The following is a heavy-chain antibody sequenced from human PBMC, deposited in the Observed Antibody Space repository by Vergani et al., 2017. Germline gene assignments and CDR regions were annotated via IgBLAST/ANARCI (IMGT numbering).Heavy chain of an antibody. Sequence: QVQLQESGPGLVKPSETLSLTCAVSAYSISSTYYWGWFRQPPAKGLVWFGNIYHTGGAYYNPSLKSRVTISVDTSKNQFSLKLSSVTAADTAVYYCASDTHSGQRADRWGQGILVTV. CDR1: AYSISSTYY. D-gene: IGHD6-19*01. J-gene: IGHJ5*02. CDR2: IYHTGGA. V-gene: IGHV4-38-2*01. CDR3: ASDTHSGQRADR.